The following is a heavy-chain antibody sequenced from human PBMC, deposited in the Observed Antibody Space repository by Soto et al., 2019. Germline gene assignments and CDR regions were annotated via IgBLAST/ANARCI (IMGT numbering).Heavy chain of an antibody. CDR1: GGSFRSYY. CDR2: IYYSGSP. D-gene: IGHD4-4*01. J-gene: IGHJ2*01. Sequence: SETLSLTGTVSGGSFRSYYLSWIRQPPGKGLEWVGYIYYSGSPNYSPSLESRVTISEDTSKNQFSLKLSSVYAADTAIYYCAGGRDDYNGWYFDLWGRGTLVTVSS. V-gene: IGHV4-59*01. CDR3: AGGRDDYNGWYFDL.